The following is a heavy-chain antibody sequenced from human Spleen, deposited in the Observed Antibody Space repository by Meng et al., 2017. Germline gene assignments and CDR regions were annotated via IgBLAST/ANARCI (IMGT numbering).Heavy chain of an antibody. V-gene: IGHV3-23*01. D-gene: IGHD3-22*01. CDR2: INGNDGGT. CDR1: GFTFSRYA. J-gene: IGHJ4*02. CDR3: AKDPYYDSSGDQSFDY. Sequence: GESLKISCAASGFTFSRYAMSWVRQAPGKGLGWVSAINGNDGGTYYADSVKGRFAISRDNSKNTLYLQMNSLRAEDTAVYYCAKDPYYDSSGDQSFDYWGQGTLVTVSS.